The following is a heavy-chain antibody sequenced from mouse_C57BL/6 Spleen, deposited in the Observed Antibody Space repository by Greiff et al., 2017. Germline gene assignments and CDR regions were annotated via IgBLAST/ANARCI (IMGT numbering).Heavy chain of an antibody. CDR2: IDPETGGT. CDR1: GYTFTDYE. J-gene: IGHJ3*01. D-gene: IGHD1-1*01. CDR3: TGGYYSSMFAY. V-gene: IGHV1-15*01. Sequence: QVQLQQSGAELVRPGASVTLSCKASGYTFTDYEMHWVKQTPVHGLEWIGAIDPETGGTAYNQKFKGKAILTADKSSNTAYMELRSLTSEDSAVYYCTGGYYSSMFAYWGQGTLVTVSA.